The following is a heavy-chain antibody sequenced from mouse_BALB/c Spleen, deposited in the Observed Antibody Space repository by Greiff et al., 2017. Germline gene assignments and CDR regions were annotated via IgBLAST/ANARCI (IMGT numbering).Heavy chain of an antibody. Sequence: EVQVVESGGGLVQPGGSLKLSCAASGFTFSSYTMSWVSQTPEKRLEWVAYISNGGGSTYYPDTVKGRFTISRDNAKNTLYLQMSSLKSEDTAMYYCARHAAYYRYDGYAMDYWGQGTSVTVSS. V-gene: IGHV5-12-2*01. D-gene: IGHD2-14*01. J-gene: IGHJ4*01. CDR3: ARHAAYYRYDGYAMDY. CDR1: GFTFSSYT. CDR2: ISNGGGST.